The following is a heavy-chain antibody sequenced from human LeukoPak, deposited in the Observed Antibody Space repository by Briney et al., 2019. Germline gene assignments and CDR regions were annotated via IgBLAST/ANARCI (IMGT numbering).Heavy chain of an antibody. CDR1: GYSFTTYW. CDR3: ARYYYDSSGYYPQYYFDY. D-gene: IGHD3-22*01. CDR2: IYHGDSDT. J-gene: IGHJ4*02. V-gene: IGHV5-51*01. Sequence: GESLKISCKGSGYSFTTYWIGWVRQMPGKGLEWMGIIYHGDSDTRYSPSFQGQVTISADKSISTAYLQWSSLKASDTAMYYCARYYYDSSGYYPQYYFDYWGQGTLVTVSS.